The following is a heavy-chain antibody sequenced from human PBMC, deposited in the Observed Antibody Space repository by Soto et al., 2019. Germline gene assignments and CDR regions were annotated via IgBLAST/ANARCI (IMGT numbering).Heavy chain of an antibody. CDR1: GYTFTTYG. V-gene: IGHV1-18*01. Sequence: QVQLVQSGAEVQKPGASVKVSCEASGYTFTTYGISWVRQAPGQGLEWMAWISPYNGDTNFAQKFQGRVTMTTDTSTSTVYMELRSLRSADTAVYYCARTVSGEYFDYWGQGTLVTVSS. CDR3: ARTVSGEYFDY. D-gene: IGHD4-4*01. CDR2: ISPYNGDT. J-gene: IGHJ4*02.